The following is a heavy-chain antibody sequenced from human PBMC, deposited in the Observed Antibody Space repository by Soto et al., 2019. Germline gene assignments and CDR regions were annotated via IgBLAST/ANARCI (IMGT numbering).Heavy chain of an antibody. CDR3: AREISGGGTLNWFDP. V-gene: IGHV1-2*02. D-gene: IGHD2-8*02. J-gene: IGHJ5*02. CDR1: GYNFSDYY. Sequence: ASVKVSCKASGYNFSDYYIHCVRQAPGQGLEWLGWVSPKSGGTNYAQKFKGRVTMTRDTSSNTVYMDLSGLKSDDTAVFYCAREISGGGTLNWFDPWGQGTLVTVSS. CDR2: VSPKSGGT.